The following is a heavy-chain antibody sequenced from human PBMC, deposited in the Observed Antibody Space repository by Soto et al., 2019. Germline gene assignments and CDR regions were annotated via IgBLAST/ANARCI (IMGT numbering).Heavy chain of an antibody. CDR1: GYTFTGYY. V-gene: IGHV1-2*02. D-gene: IGHD1-26*01. Sequence: GASVKVSCKAPGYTFTGYYMHWVRQAPGQGLEWMGWINPNSGGTNYAQKFQGRVTMTRDTSISTAYMELSRLRSDDTAVYYCARDLGSYSGSYSVDYWGQGTLVTVSS. CDR2: INPNSGGT. CDR3: ARDLGSYSGSYSVDY. J-gene: IGHJ4*02.